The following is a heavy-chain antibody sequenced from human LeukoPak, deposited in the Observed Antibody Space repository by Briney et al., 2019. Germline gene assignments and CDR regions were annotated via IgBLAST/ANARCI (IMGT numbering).Heavy chain of an antibody. J-gene: IGHJ4*02. Sequence: GGSLRLSCAASGFTFSTYAMNWVRQAPGKGLEWVAFIRYDGSNKYYADSVKGRFTISRDNSKNTLYLQMNSLRAEDTAVYYCAKSTPMGIDYWGQGTLVTVSS. CDR2: IRYDGSNK. CDR1: GFTFSTYA. D-gene: IGHD7-27*01. CDR3: AKSTPMGIDY. V-gene: IGHV3-30*02.